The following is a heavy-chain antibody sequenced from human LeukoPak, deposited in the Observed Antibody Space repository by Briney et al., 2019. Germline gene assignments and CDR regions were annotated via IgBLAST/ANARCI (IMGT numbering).Heavy chain of an antibody. J-gene: IGHJ4*02. D-gene: IGHD1-14*01. CDR3: AKVKRTSPTMDYSDY. CDR2: IRYDGSNK. CDR1: GFTFSSYG. V-gene: IGHV3-30*02. Sequence: PGGSLRLSCAASGFTFSSYGMHWVRQAPGKGLEWVAFIRYDGSNKYYADSVKGRFTISRDNSKNTLYLQMNSLRAEDTAVYYCAKVKRTSPTMDYSDYWGQGTLVTVSS.